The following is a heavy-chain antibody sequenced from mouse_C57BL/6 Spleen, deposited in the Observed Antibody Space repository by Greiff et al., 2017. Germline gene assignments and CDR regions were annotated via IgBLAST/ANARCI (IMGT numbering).Heavy chain of an antibody. CDR3: ARGTYYGTDYYAMDY. J-gene: IGHJ4*01. Sequence: EVQLQQSGPELVKPGASVKISCKASGYTFTDYYMNWVKQSHGKSLEWIGDINPNNGGTSYNQKFKGKGTLTVDKSSSTAYMELRSLTSEDSAVYYCARGTYYGTDYYAMDYWGQGTSVTVSS. V-gene: IGHV1-26*01. D-gene: IGHD2-10*01. CDR2: INPNNGGT. CDR1: GYTFTDYY.